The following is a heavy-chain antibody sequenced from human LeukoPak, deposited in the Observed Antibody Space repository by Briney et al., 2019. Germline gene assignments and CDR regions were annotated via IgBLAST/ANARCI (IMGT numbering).Heavy chain of an antibody. CDR2: ISSSGNTK. D-gene: IGHD6-19*01. CDR1: GFTFSDYY. Sequence: RGSLRLSCAASGFTFSDYYMSWIRQAPGKGLEWVSYISSSGNTKYYADSVKGRFTISRDNAKNSLYLQMNSLRAEDTAVYYCARDGGSAWFFRYWGQGTLVTVSS. CDR3: ARDGGSAWFFRY. V-gene: IGHV3-11*04. J-gene: IGHJ4*02.